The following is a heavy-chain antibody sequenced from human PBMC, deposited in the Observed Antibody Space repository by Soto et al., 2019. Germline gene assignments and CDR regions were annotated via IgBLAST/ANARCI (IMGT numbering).Heavy chain of an antibody. CDR2: TYYRSKWYN. V-gene: IGHV6-1*01. Sequence: PSQTLSLTCAISGDSVSSNSAAWNWIRQSQSRGLEWLGRTYYRSKWYNDYAVSVKSRITINPDTSKNQFSLQLNSVTPEDTAVYYCARGLGSGILGWFYYYGMDVWGQGTTVTVSS. CDR3: ARGLGSGILGWFYYYGMDV. D-gene: IGHD3-3*01. J-gene: IGHJ6*02. CDR1: GDSVSSNSAA.